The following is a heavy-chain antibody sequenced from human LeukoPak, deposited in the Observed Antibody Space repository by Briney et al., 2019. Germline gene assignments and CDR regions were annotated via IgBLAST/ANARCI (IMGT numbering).Heavy chain of an antibody. CDR1: GGSFSGYY. Sequence: SETLSLTCAVYGGSFSGYYWSWIRQPPGKGLEWIGEINHSGSTNYNPSLKSRVTISVDTSKNQFSLKLSSMTAADTAVYYCARGWSCSGGSCYFGYWGQGTLVTVSS. CDR2: INHSGST. D-gene: IGHD2-15*01. CDR3: ARGWSCSGGSCYFGY. V-gene: IGHV4-34*01. J-gene: IGHJ4*02.